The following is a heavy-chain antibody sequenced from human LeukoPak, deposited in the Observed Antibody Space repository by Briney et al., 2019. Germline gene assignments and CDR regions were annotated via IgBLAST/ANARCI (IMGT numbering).Heavy chain of an antibody. CDR2: ISGSGGST. D-gene: IGHD3-3*01. CDR1: GFTFSSYA. V-gene: IGHV3-23*01. J-gene: IGHJ4*02. Sequence: PGGSLRLSCAASGFTFSSYAMSWVRQAPGRGLEWVSAISGSGGSTYYADSVKGRFTISRDNSKNTLYLQMNSLRAEDTAVYYCARGKDHDFWNPFDHWGQGTLVTVSS. CDR3: ARGKDHDFWNPFDH.